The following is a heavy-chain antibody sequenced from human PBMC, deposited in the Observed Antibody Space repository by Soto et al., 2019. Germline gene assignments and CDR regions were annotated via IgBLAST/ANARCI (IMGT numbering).Heavy chain of an antibody. D-gene: IGHD3-22*01. J-gene: IGHJ4*02. CDR2: IYHSGST. V-gene: IGHV4-30-2*01. CDR1: GGSTSSGGYS. Sequence: QLQLQESGSGLVKPSQTLSLTCAVSGGSTSSGGYSWNWIRQPPGKGLEWIGYIYHSGSTYYNPSLNSRVTISVDKSNNQFSLKLSSVTAADTAVYYCARDSLHGYYFESWGQGTLVTVSS. CDR3: ARDSLHGYYFES.